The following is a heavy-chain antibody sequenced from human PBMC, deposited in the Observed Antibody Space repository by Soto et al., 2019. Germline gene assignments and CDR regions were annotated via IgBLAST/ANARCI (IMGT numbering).Heavy chain of an antibody. CDR1: VFTFSNYA. V-gene: IGHV3-23*01. Sequence: XGSLRLSCASSVFTFSNYAMSCVRHSPGKWLEWVSGINNNGGITHYADSVKGRFTISRDNSKNTLYLQINSLRAEDTAVYYCAQAHTSGWSSYYYYGLEVWGQGTTVNVSS. D-gene: IGHD6-19*01. CDR2: INNNGGIT. CDR3: AQAHTSGWSSYYYYGLEV. J-gene: IGHJ6*01.